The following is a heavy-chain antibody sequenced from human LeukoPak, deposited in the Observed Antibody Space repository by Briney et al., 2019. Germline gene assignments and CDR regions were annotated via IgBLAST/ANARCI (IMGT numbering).Heavy chain of an antibody. CDR2: IYYSGST. Sequence: SSETLSLTCTVSGGSISSYYWSWIRQPPGKGLEWIGYIYYSGSTNYNPSLKSRVTISVDTSKNQFSLKLSSVTAADTAVYYCARSLRGIAAAGFDYWGQGTLVTVSS. CDR3: ARSLRGIAAAGFDY. J-gene: IGHJ4*02. D-gene: IGHD6-13*01. CDR1: GGSISSYY. V-gene: IGHV4-59*01.